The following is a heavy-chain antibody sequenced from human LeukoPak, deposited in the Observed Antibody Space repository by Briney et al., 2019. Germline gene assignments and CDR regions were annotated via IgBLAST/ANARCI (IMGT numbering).Heavy chain of an antibody. D-gene: IGHD2-8*02. J-gene: IGHJ6*03. CDR3: ARDTGFKSVNYYYYYMDV. Sequence: GGSLRLSCAASGFTFRSYDMSWVRQAPGKGLEWVSGISGSGGRTDYADSVKGRFTISRDNSKNSLYLQMNSLRAEDTALYYCARDTGFKSVNYYYYYMDVWGKGTTVTVSS. V-gene: IGHV3-23*01. CDR1: GFTFRSYD. CDR2: ISGSGGRT.